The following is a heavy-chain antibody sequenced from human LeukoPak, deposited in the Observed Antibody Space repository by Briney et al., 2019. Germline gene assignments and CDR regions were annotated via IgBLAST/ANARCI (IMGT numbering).Heavy chain of an antibody. CDR1: GFTFSSYW. J-gene: IGHJ4*02. D-gene: IGHD1-1*01. CDR2: IDTDGSST. Sequence: GGSLRLSCAASGFTFSSYWMHWVRQAPGKGLVWVSRIDTDGSSTTYADSVKGRFTISRDNAKNTLYLQMNSLRAEDTAIYYCTRGGTTFDYWGQGTLATVSS. V-gene: IGHV3-74*01. CDR3: TRGGTTFDY.